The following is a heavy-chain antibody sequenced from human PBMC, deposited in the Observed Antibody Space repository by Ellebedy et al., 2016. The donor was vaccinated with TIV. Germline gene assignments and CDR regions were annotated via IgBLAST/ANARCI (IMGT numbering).Heavy chain of an antibody. CDR3: LKRGLIVVGSYYFDN. CDR2: VSTSGNS. CDR1: GGSISSSTYY. V-gene: IGHV4-39*01. D-gene: IGHD3-22*01. Sequence: MPSETLSLTCTVSGGSISSSTYYWAWIRQHPGKGLEWIGSVSTSGNSYYIPSLKNRVTISIDTSTNQFSLKMNSVTASDTAVYYCLKRGLIVVGSYYFDNWGQGTLVTVSS. J-gene: IGHJ4*02.